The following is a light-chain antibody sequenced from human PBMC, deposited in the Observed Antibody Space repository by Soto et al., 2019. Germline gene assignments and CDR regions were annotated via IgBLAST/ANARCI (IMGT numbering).Light chain of an antibody. CDR3: QQYRNWPLT. V-gene: IGKV3-15*01. Sequence: EIVMTQSTATLSVSPGERATLSCRASQTLGSDLAWYQQKPGLPPRLLIYGASSRASGFPARFSGSGSGTEFTLTISSLQSEDFAVYYCQQYRNWPLTFGGGTKVEIK. CDR2: GAS. CDR1: QTLGSD. J-gene: IGKJ4*01.